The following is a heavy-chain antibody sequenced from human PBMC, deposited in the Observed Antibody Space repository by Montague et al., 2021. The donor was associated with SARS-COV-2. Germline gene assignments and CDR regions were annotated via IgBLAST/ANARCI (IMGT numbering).Heavy chain of an antibody. CDR1: GFSLNTPEVA. CDR2: SYGXXXK. Sequence: PALVKPTQTLTLTCTFSGFSLNTPEVAVGWIRQPPGKALEWLALSYGXXXKRYGPSLQSRLTITRDTSKSPVVLTMTNMDPVDTATYFCAHRFAGFFDYWGQGILGTVSS. J-gene: IGHJ4*02. CDR3: AHRFAGFFDY. V-gene: IGHV2-5*05.